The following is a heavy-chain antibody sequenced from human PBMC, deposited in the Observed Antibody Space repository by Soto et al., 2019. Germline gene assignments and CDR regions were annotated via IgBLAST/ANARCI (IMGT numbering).Heavy chain of an antibody. V-gene: IGHV3-23*01. CDR1: GFTFSTYA. J-gene: IGHJ3*02. Sequence: VGSLRLSCTASGFTFSTYAMSWVRQAPGKGLEWVSAISNSGGSTYYADSVQGRFTISRDNYMNTLYLQMNSLRIEDTAVYFCAHPRGFGVFDAYDIWGQGTMVTVSS. CDR2: ISNSGGST. CDR3: AHPRGFGVFDAYDI. D-gene: IGHD3-10*01.